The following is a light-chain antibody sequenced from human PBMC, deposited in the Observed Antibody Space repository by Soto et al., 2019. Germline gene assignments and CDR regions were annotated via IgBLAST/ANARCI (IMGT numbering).Light chain of an antibody. J-gene: IGKJ2*01. CDR2: DVS. CDR1: SSSKW. CDR3: QHTTDFT. Sequence: DIQMTQSPSTLAASVGDTVTMTCRSSSKWLAWYQKKPGKAPKLLIYDVSNLERGVPPRFSGNTSGAESTLTITGLQPDDLGTYYCQHTTDFTFGQGTKVEIK. V-gene: IGKV1-5*01.